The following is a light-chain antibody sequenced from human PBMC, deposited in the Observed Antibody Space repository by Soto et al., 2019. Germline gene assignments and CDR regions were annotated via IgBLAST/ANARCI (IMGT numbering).Light chain of an antibody. CDR3: SPHAGSIDV. J-gene: IGLJ1*01. V-gene: IGLV2-8*01. CDR2: EVS. CDR1: SSDVGAYNY. Sequence: QSALTQPPSASGSPGQSVTIPCTGTSSDVGAYNYVSWYQQHPGKAPKLVIYEVSKRPSGVPDRFSGSKSGNTASLTVSGLQGEDEADYYCSPHAGSIDVFGTGTKLTVL.